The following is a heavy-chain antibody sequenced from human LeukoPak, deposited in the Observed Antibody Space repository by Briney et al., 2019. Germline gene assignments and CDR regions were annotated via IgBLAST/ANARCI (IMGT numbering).Heavy chain of an antibody. Sequence: SETLSLTCTVSGGSISSSSHYWGWIRQPPGKGLEWIGSFYYSGSTYYNPSLKSRVTISVDTSKNQFSLKLSSVTAADTAVYYCAREAVAGLVDYWGQGTLVTVSS. D-gene: IGHD6-19*01. V-gene: IGHV4-39*07. CDR2: FYYSGST. CDR1: GGSISSSSHY. J-gene: IGHJ4*02. CDR3: AREAVAGLVDY.